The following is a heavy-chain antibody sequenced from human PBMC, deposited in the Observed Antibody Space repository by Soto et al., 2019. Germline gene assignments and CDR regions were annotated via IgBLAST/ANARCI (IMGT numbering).Heavy chain of an antibody. Sequence: GGSLKLSCKASGYSFTSYWIAWVGQMPGKGLEWMGIINPGDSDTRRSPSFQGHVTISADKSITTAYLQWSSLKASDTAIYYCARHFSGTYSNYDYWGQGTLVTVSS. CDR1: GYSFTSYW. CDR3: ARHFSGTYSNYDY. CDR2: INPGDSDT. J-gene: IGHJ4*02. V-gene: IGHV5-51*01. D-gene: IGHD4-4*01.